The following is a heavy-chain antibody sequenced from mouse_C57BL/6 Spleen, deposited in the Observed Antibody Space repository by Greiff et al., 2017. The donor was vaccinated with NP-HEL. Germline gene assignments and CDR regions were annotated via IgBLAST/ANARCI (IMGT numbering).Heavy chain of an antibody. CDR2: ISSGGSYT. J-gene: IGHJ1*03. CDR3: ARRVAKDYEFWYFDG. CDR1: GFTFSSYG. V-gene: IGHV5-6*02. Sequence: EVKLVESGGDLVKPRGSLKLSCAASGFTFSSYGMSWVRQTPDKRLEWVATISSGGSYTYYPDSVKGRFTISRDNAKNTLYLQRSSLKYEDTAMYYCARRVAKDYEFWYFDGWGTGTTVTVSS. D-gene: IGHD2-4*01.